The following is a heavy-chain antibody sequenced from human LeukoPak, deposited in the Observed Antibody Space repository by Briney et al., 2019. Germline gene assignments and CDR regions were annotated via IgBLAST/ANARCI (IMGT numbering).Heavy chain of an antibody. D-gene: IGHD3-10*01. Sequence: SQTLSLTCTVSGGSITSGGYYWSWIRHHPGKGLEWIGYIYYSDSTYYNPSLKSRVTISVDTSKNQFSLKLSSVTAADTAVYYCARDRVRHGSGSLGWFDPWGQGTLVTVSS. V-gene: IGHV4-31*03. J-gene: IGHJ5*02. CDR1: GGSITSGGYY. CDR2: IYYSDST. CDR3: ARDRVRHGSGSLGWFDP.